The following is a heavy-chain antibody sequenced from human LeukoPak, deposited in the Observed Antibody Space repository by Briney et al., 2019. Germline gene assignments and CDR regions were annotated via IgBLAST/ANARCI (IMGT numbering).Heavy chain of an antibody. V-gene: IGHV3-48*01. J-gene: IGHJ4*02. CDR1: GFSFSEYS. Sequence: GGSLRLSCVASGFSFSEYSMNWVRQAPGKGLEWVSYISSGSTTIYYADSVKGRFTISRDNAKNSLYLQMNSLRAEDTAVYYCARETTVTTGYWGQGTLVTVSS. CDR3: ARETTVTTGY. CDR2: ISSGSTTI. D-gene: IGHD4-11*01.